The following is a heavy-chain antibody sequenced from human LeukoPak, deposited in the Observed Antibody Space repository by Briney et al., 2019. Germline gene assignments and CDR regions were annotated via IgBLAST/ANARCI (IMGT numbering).Heavy chain of an antibody. D-gene: IGHD3-3*01. V-gene: IGHV3-7*03. CDR2: IKLDGSEK. Sequence: GGSLRLSCVASGFTFGKYWMSWVRQAPGKGLEWVANIKLDGSEKNYVDSVKGRFTISRDNAKNSLYLQMNSLRAEDTAVFYCARDQYDTWSRRGNFDSWGQGTLVIVSS. CDR3: ARDQYDTWSRRGNFDS. CDR1: GFTFGKYW. J-gene: IGHJ4*02.